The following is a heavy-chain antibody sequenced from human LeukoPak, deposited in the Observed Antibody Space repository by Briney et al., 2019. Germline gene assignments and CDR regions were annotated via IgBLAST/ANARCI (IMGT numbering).Heavy chain of an antibody. V-gene: IGHV3-23*01. J-gene: IGHJ4*02. CDR3: AKATAKYYFDY. CDR2: ISGSGGST. D-gene: IGHD6-25*01. Sequence: GGSLRPSCAASGFTFSSYGMTWVRQAPGKGLEWVSAISGSGGSTYYADSVKGRFTISRDNSKNTLYLQMNSLRAEDTAVYYCAKATAKYYFDYWGQGTLVTVAS. CDR1: GFTFSSYG.